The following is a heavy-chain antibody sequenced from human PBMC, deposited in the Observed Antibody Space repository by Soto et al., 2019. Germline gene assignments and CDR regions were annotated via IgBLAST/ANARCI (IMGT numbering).Heavy chain of an antibody. CDR2: ISSGSSDT. J-gene: IGHJ4*02. CDR1: GFTFSRVS. CDR3: ARVAY. V-gene: IGHV3-21*01. Sequence: GGSLRLSCEASGFTFSRVSMNWFRQVPGKGLEWVASISSGSSDTWHADSVKGRFIISRNNAQTSLFLQMNTLRPEDTAMYYCARVAYWGPGTQVTVSS.